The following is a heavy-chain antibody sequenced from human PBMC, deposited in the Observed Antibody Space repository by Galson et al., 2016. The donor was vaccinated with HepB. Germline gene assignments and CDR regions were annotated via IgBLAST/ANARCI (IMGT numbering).Heavy chain of an antibody. D-gene: IGHD3-22*01. CDR3: TKHEVRTHDY. V-gene: IGHV3-23*01. J-gene: IGHJ4*02. CDR2: IHLGGNDI. Sequence: SLRLSCAASGFTFSSYAMSWVRQAPGKGLEWVSAIHLGGNDIYYADPVKGRFTISRDDYNSMLYLQMNSLRAEDTAVYYCTKHEVRTHDYWGQGTLVTVSS. CDR1: GFTFSSYA.